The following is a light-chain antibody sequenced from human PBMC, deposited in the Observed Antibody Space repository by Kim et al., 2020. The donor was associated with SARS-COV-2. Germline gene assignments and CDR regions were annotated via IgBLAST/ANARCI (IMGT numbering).Light chain of an antibody. CDR1: QSASSF. Sequence: LSPGEGAPLSRRASQSASSFLAWHQQKPGQAPRLLMYGASSRATGIPDRFSGSGSGTDFTLTISRLEPEDFAVYYCQQYGTSPRTFGQGTKVDIK. CDR3: QQYGTSPRT. V-gene: IGKV3-20*01. CDR2: GAS. J-gene: IGKJ1*01.